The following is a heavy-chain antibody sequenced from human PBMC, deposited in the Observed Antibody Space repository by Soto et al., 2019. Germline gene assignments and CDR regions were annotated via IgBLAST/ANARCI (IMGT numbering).Heavy chain of an antibody. J-gene: IGHJ4*02. CDR2: IYYSGTT. CDR1: GDSVSNDSYY. CDR3: ARSQRGRTAFTFDY. Sequence: PSETLSLTCAVSGDSVSNDSYYWSWIRQPPGKGLEWIGYIYYSGTTNYNSYLKSRLSLSVDMSKNQFSLKLASVTAADTAVYFCARSQRGRTAFTFDYWGQGALVTVSS. V-gene: IGHV4-61*01. D-gene: IGHD3-16*01.